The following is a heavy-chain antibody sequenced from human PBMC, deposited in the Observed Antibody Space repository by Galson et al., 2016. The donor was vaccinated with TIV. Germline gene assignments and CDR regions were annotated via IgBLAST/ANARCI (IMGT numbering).Heavy chain of an antibody. V-gene: IGHV1-2*02. CDR1: GYIFINYY. J-gene: IGHJ4*02. D-gene: IGHD7-27*01. Sequence: SVKVSCKASGYIFINYYIHWVRQAPGQGLEWLGWFNPDSGATQYAQKFQGRVTMTRDTSISTAYMELKRLISDDTAVYYCARVNWARAFDYWGQGTQVTVSS. CDR2: FNPDSGAT. CDR3: ARVNWARAFDY.